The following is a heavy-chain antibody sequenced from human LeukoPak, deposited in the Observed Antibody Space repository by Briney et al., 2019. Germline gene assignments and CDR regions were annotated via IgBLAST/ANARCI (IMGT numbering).Heavy chain of an antibody. J-gene: IGHJ4*02. CDR2: VNGASDYI. CDR3: ARDPGIAAAGTVGYFDY. V-gene: IGHV3-21*01. Sequence: GGSLRLSCAASGFNFSDYSMTWVRQAPGKGLEWVSSVNGASDYIYYADSVKGRFTIARDNAKNSVYLQMNNLRGEDTAVYYCARDPGIAAAGTVGYFDYWGQGTLVTVSS. CDR1: GFNFSDYS. D-gene: IGHD6-13*01.